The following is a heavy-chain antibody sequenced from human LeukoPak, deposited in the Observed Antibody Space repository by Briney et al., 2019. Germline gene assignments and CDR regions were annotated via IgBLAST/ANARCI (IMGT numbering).Heavy chain of an antibody. CDR1: GFTFSSYG. D-gene: IGHD6-19*01. J-gene: IGHJ4*02. V-gene: IGHV3-33*01. CDR3: ARDPGVRWLVGFDY. Sequence: GRSLTLSCAASGFTFSSYGMHWVRQAPGKGLAWVAVIWYDGSNKYYADSVKGRVTISRDNSKNTLYLQMDSLRAEDTAVYYCARDPGVRWLVGFDYWGQGTLVTVSS. CDR2: IWYDGSNK.